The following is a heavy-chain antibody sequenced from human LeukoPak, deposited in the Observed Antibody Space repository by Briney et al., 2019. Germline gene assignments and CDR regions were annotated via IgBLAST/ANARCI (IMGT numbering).Heavy chain of an antibody. CDR1: GFTFDDYA. V-gene: IGHV3-9*01. CDR3: AIDYCSGGSCLDY. Sequence: DRSLRLSCAASGFTFDDYAVHWVRQAPGKGLEWVSGISWNSGSIGYADSVKGRFTISRDNSKNTLYLQMNSLRAEDTAVYYCAIDYCSGGSCLDYWGQGTPVTVSS. D-gene: IGHD2-15*01. J-gene: IGHJ4*02. CDR2: ISWNSGSI.